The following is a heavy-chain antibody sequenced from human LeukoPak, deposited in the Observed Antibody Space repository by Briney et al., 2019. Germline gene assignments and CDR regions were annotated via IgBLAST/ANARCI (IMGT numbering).Heavy chain of an antibody. D-gene: IGHD2-15*01. V-gene: IGHV4-59*12. Sequence: SETLSLTCTVSGGSISNYYWSWIRQPPGKELEWIGYIYYSGSTNYNPSLKSRVTISVDTSKNQFSLKLSSVTAADTAVYYCARRGRCSGGSCYGWVLNWFDPWGQGTLVTVSS. CDR3: ARRGRCSGGSCYGWVLNWFDP. CDR2: IYYSGST. CDR1: GGSISNYY. J-gene: IGHJ5*02.